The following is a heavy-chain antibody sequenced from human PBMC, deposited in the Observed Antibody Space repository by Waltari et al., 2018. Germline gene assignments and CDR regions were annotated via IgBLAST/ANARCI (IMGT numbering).Heavy chain of an antibody. Sequence: EVQLVESGGGLVQPGGSLRLSCAASGFTFSTLWMSWVRQAPGKELQRVANIKEDGTQTYYMDSVKGRFTISRDNAKNSLYLQMNSLRAEDTAVYYCARDKGWQQFDYWGQGALVTVSS. D-gene: IGHD6-19*01. CDR1: GFTFSTLW. CDR2: IKEDGTQT. J-gene: IGHJ4*02. CDR3: ARDKGWQQFDY. V-gene: IGHV3-7*01.